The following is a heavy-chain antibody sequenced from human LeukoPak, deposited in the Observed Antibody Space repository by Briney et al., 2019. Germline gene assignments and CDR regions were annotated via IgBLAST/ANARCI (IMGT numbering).Heavy chain of an antibody. CDR3: TTCLGPCIAAAEDY. CDR1: GFTLGTYD. V-gene: IGHV3-23*01. Sequence: GGSLRLSCAASGFTLGTYDMYWVRQAPGKGLECVSSISRSGGSTYYADSVKGRFTISRDNSKNTLYLQMNSLKTEDTAVYYCTTCLGPCIAAAEDYWGQGTLVTVSS. D-gene: IGHD6-13*01. CDR2: ISRSGGST. J-gene: IGHJ4*02.